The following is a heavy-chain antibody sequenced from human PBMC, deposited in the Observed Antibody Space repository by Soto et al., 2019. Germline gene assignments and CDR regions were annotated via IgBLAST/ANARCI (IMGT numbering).Heavy chain of an antibody. CDR1: GFTFSSYA. CDR3: AKDLVVVPASEYFQH. Sequence: EVQLLESGGGLVQPGGSLRLSCAASGFTFSSYAMSWVRQAPGKGLEWVSAISGSGGSTYYADSVKGRFTIARDNSKNTLYLQMNSLRAEDTAVYYCAKDLVVVPASEYFQHWGQGTLVTVSS. V-gene: IGHV3-23*01. D-gene: IGHD2-2*01. J-gene: IGHJ1*01. CDR2: ISGSGGST.